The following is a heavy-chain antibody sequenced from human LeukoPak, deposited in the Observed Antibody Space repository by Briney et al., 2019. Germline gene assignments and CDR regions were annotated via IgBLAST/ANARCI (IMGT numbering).Heavy chain of an antibody. Sequence: PGGSLRLSCAASGFTFSNYGMSWVRQAPGKGLEWVSTTSGSGSATYNAGSVKGRFTTSRDNSNNTLYLQMNSLRAEDTAVYYCAKTEAPAAIRAGSDYWGQGTLVTVSS. CDR3: AKTEAPAAIRAGSDY. CDR1: GFTFSNYG. D-gene: IGHD2-2*02. J-gene: IGHJ4*02. CDR2: TSGSGSAT. V-gene: IGHV3-23*01.